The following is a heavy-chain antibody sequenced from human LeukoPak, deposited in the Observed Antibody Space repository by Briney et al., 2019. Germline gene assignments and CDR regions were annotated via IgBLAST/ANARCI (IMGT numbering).Heavy chain of an antibody. Sequence: PGASVKVSCKASGYTFTGYYMHWVRQAPGQGLEWMGWINPNSGGTNYAQKFQGRVTMTRDTSISTAYMELSRLRSDDTAVYYCARDPYSGTYGDTYYYYMDVWGKGTTVTISS. J-gene: IGHJ6*03. CDR1: GYTFTGYY. CDR2: INPNSGGT. D-gene: IGHD1-26*01. CDR3: ARDPYSGTYGDTYYYYMDV. V-gene: IGHV1-2*02.